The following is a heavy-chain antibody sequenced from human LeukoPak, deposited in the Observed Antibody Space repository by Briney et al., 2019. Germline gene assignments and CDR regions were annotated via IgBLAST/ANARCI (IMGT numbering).Heavy chain of an antibody. Sequence: ASVKVSCKASGYTFASYYMHWVRQAPGQGLEWMGIINPSGGSTWYAQKFQGRITMTRDTSISTAYMELSRLRSDDTAVYYCARVGATYSGDPWGQGTLVTVSS. CDR3: ARVGATYSGDP. D-gene: IGHD1-26*01. CDR2: INPSGGST. V-gene: IGHV1-46*01. CDR1: GYTFASYY. J-gene: IGHJ5*02.